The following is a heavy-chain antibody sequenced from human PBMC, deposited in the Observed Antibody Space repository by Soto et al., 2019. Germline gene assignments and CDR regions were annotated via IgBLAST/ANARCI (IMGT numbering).Heavy chain of an antibody. CDR2: ISYSGTT. J-gene: IGHJ5*02. D-gene: IGHD1-26*01. Sequence: QLQLQESGPGLGKPSETLSLTCTVSGGSISSSGFHGSWIRQPPAKGLEWIGSISYSGTTYSNPSLKSRVTISIDTSKNQFSLKLSSVTAADTAVYYCARHSSPYSYSDWFDPWGQGTLVTVSS. CDR1: GGSISSSGFH. CDR3: ARHSSPYSYSDWFDP. V-gene: IGHV4-39*01.